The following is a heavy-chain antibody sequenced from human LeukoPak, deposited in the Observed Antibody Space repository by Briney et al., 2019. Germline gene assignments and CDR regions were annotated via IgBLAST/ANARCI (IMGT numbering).Heavy chain of an antibody. CDR1: GGSINSSNYN. CDR2: VYYSGLT. D-gene: IGHD3-10*01. CDR3: ARVAYGSGSRLIDC. V-gene: IGHV4-39*07. J-gene: IGHJ4*02. Sequence: SETLSLPCTVSGGSINSSNYNWGGIRQPPRRGAEWLASVYYSGLTYYNSSLKSRVSISVDTSKNQFSLKLTSVTAADTAVYYCARVAYGSGSRLIDCWGQGTLVTVSS.